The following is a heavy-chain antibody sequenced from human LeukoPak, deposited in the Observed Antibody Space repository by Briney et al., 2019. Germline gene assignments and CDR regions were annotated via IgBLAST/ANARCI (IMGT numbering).Heavy chain of an antibody. D-gene: IGHD3-22*01. CDR1: GYTFTSYD. CDR2: MNPNSGNT. V-gene: IGHV1-8*03. Sequence: ASVKVSCKASGYTFTSYDINWVRQATGQGLEWMGWMNPNSGNTGYAQKFQGRVTITRNTSISTACMELSSLRSEDTAVYYCARGRELPYYYDSSGYYPFDYWGQGTLVTVSS. J-gene: IGHJ4*02. CDR3: ARGRELPYYYDSSGYYPFDY.